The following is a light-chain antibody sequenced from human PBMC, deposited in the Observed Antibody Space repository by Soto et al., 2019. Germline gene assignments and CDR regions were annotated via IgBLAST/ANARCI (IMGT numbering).Light chain of an antibody. CDR3: QKYNSAPLT. CDR1: LPTSNY. V-gene: IGKV1-27*01. Sequence: DIQMTQSPSSLSASVGDRVTITCRARLPTSNYLAWYQQKPGEIPNLLIYAASTLQAGVPSRLSVSGSGTDCTLTLSSLQPEDVAASDCQKYNSAPLTFGGGTKVEIK. J-gene: IGKJ4*01. CDR2: AAS.